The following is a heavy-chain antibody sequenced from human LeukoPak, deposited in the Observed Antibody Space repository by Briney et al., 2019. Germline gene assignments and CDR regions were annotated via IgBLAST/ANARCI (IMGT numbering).Heavy chain of an antibody. CDR3: ARGYYDRGGYYFDY. J-gene: IGHJ4*02. CDR1: GFTFSDYY. V-gene: IGHV3-66*01. D-gene: IGHD3-22*01. Sequence: PGGSLRLSCAASGFTFSDYYMSWIRQAPGKGLEWVSVIYSGGSTYYADSVKGRFTISRDNSKNTLYLQMNSLRAEDTAVYYCARGYYDRGGYYFDYWGQGTLVTVSS. CDR2: IYSGGST.